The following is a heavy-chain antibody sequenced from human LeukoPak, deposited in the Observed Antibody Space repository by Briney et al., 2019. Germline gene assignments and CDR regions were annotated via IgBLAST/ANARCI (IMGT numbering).Heavy chain of an antibody. V-gene: IGHV3-30-3*01. Sequence: GGSLRLSCAASGFTFSSYAMHWVRQAPGKGLEWVAVISYDGSNKYYADSVKGRFTISRDNSKNTLYLQMNSLRAEDTAVYYCAREYSSGWYGGDAFDIWGQGTMVTVSS. CDR1: GFTFSSYA. D-gene: IGHD6-19*01. CDR3: AREYSSGWYGGDAFDI. J-gene: IGHJ3*02. CDR2: ISYDGSNK.